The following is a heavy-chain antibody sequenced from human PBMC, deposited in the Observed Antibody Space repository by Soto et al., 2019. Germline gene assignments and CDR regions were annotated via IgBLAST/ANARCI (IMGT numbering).Heavy chain of an antibody. J-gene: IGHJ4*02. D-gene: IGHD6-19*01. CDR3: ARDLVAVAGTRATTIDY. V-gene: IGHV1-46*01. CDR1: GYTFTSYY. Sequence: ASVKVSCKASGYTFTSYYMHWVRQAPGQGLEWMGIINPSGGSTSYAQKFQGRVTMTRDTFTSTVYMELSSLRSEDTAVYYCARDLVAVAGTRATTIDYWGQGTLVTVSS. CDR2: INPSGGST.